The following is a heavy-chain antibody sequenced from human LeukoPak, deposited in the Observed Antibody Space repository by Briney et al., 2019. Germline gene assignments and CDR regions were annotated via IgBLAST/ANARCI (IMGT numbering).Heavy chain of an antibody. J-gene: IGHJ6*02. CDR1: GYTFTSYD. CDR3: ARDYDSSGYWYYYYGMDV. Sequence: GASVKVSCKASGYTFTSYDINWVRQATGQGLEWMGWMNPNSGNTGYAQKFQGRVTMTRNTSISTAYMELSGLRSEDTAVYYCARDYDSSGYWYYYYGMDVWGQGTTVTVSS. CDR2: MNPNSGNT. V-gene: IGHV1-8*01. D-gene: IGHD3-22*01.